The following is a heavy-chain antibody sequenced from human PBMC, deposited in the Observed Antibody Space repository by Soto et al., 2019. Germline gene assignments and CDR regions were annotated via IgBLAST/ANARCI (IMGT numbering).Heavy chain of an antibody. V-gene: IGHV3-15*01. CDR1: GFTFSNAW. J-gene: IGHJ4*02. Sequence: PGGSLRLSCAASGFTFSNAWMSWVRQAPGKGLEWVGRIKSKTDGGTTDYAAPVKGRFTISRDDSKNTLYLQMNSLKTEDTAVYYCYTQWMVQYYFDYWGQGTLVTVSS. CDR2: IKSKTDGGTT. CDR3: YTQWMVQYYFDY. D-gene: IGHD6-19*01.